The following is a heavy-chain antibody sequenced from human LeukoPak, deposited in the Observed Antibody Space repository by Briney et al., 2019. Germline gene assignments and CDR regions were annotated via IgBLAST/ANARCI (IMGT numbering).Heavy chain of an antibody. V-gene: IGHV3-11*04. CDR3: ARRYCSSTSCTLDY. D-gene: IGHD2-2*01. J-gene: IGHJ4*02. Sequence: AGGSLRLSCAASGFTFSNAWMSWVRQAPGKGLEWVSYIGTSGSTKYYADSVRGRFTISRDNAENSLHLQMNSLRAEDAAVYYCARRYCSSTSCTLDYWGQGTLVTVSS. CDR2: IGTSGSTK. CDR1: GFTFSNAW.